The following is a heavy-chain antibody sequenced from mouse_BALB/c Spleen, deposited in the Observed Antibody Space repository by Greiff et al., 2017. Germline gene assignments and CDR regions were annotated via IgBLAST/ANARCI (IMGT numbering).Heavy chain of an antibody. CDR3: AREGYDYDGYYAMDY. J-gene: IGHJ4*01. CDR2: IWAGGST. V-gene: IGHV2-9*02. D-gene: IGHD2-4*01. CDR1: GFSLTSYG. Sequence: QVQLQQSGPGLVAPSQSLSITCTVSGFSLTSYGVHWVRQPPGKGLEWLGVIWAGGSTNYNSALMSRLSISKDNSKSQVFLKMNSLQTDDTAMYYCAREGYDYDGYYAMDYWGQGTSVTVSS.